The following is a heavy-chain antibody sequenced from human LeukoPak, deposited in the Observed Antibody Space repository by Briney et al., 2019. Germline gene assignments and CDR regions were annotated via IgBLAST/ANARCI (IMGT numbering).Heavy chain of an antibody. Sequence: ASVKVSCKTSGYIFIDYEINWVRQATGQGLEWMGWMNPKSGDTGYEQKFQGRVTITRDSSISTVYMELSSLRSDDTALYYCARGRYMDVWGKGTTVTGSS. CDR2: MNPKSGDT. J-gene: IGHJ6*03. V-gene: IGHV1-8*03. CDR3: ARGRYMDV. CDR1: GYIFIDYE.